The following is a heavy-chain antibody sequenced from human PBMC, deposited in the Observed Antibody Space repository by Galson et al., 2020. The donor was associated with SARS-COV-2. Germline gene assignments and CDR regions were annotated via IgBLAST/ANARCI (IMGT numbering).Heavy chain of an antibody. J-gene: IGHJ5*02. CDR3: ARAGGYCSSTSCYKNWVDP. Sequence: ASVKVSCKASGYTFTSYYMHWVRQAPGQGLEWMGIINPSGGSTSYAQKFQGRVTMTRDTSTSTVYMELSSLRSEDTAVYYCARAGGYCSSTSCYKNWVDPWGQGTLVTVSS. V-gene: IGHV1-46*01. CDR2: INPSGGST. CDR1: GYTFTSYY. D-gene: IGHD2-2*01.